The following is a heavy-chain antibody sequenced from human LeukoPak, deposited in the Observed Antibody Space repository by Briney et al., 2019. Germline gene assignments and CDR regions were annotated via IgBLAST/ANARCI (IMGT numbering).Heavy chain of an antibody. J-gene: IGHJ4*02. CDR3: ARGETTVTTFDY. CDR2: IYYSVST. V-gene: IGHV4-59*01. D-gene: IGHD4-17*01. Sequence: SETLSLTCTVSGGSISSYYRSWIRQPPGKGLEWIGYIYYSVSTNYNPSLKSRVTISVDTSKNQFSLKLSSVTAADTAVYYCARGETTVTTFDYWGQGTLVTVSS. CDR1: GGSISSYY.